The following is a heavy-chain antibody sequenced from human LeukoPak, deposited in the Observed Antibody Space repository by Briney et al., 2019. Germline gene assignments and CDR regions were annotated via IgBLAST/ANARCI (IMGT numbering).Heavy chain of an antibody. Sequence: SQTLSLTCAVSGDSVSNKNAAWNWIRQSPSRGLEWLGRTYYSSEWHTDYAFSVKGRITINADTSKNQFSLQLGYVTPEDTAVYYCASGWALSWGQGTLVTVSS. V-gene: IGHV6-1*01. CDR3: ASGWALS. D-gene: IGHD1-26*01. J-gene: IGHJ5*02. CDR2: TYYSSEWHT. CDR1: GDSVSNKNAA.